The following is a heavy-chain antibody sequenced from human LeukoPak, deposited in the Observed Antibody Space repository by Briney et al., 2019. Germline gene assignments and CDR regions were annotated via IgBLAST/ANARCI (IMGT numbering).Heavy chain of an antibody. V-gene: IGHV1-69*01. CDR3: ARGPTIFGVVTYYGMDV. D-gene: IGHD3-3*01. J-gene: IGHJ6*02. Sequence: SVEVSCKASGGTFSSYAISWVRQAPGQGLEWMGGIIPIFGTANYAQKFQGRVTITADESTSTAYMELSSLRSEDTAVYYCARGPTIFGVVTYYGMDVWGQGPRSPSP. CDR2: IIPIFGTA. CDR1: GGTFSSYA.